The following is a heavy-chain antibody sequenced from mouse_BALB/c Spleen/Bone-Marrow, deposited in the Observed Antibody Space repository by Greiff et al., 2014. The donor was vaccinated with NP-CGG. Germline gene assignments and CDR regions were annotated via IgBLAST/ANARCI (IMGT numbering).Heavy chain of an antibody. Sequence: VQLKESGGGLVKPGGSLKLSCAASGFTFSSYAMSWVRQTPEKRLGGVATISSGGSYTYYPDSVKGRFTISRDNAKNTLYLQMSSLRSEDTAMYYCARRDDYDYDDAMDYWGQGTSVTVSS. CDR2: ISSGGSYT. D-gene: IGHD2-4*01. V-gene: IGHV5-9-3*01. J-gene: IGHJ4*01. CDR1: GFTFSSYA. CDR3: ARRDDYDYDDAMDY.